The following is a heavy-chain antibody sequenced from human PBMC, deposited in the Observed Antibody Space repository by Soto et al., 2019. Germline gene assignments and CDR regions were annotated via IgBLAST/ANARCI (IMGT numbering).Heavy chain of an antibody. CDR3: AREEYSYGFDY. CDR2: IYQSGST. D-gene: IGHD5-18*01. Sequence: ETLSLTCTASGGSISSGGYSWSWIRQPPGKALEWIGYIYQSGSTTYNPSLKGRVTISVDTSKNQFSLKLSSVTAADTAVYYCAREEYSYGFDYWGQGTLVTVSS. CDR1: GGSISSGGYS. V-gene: IGHV4-61*08. J-gene: IGHJ4*02.